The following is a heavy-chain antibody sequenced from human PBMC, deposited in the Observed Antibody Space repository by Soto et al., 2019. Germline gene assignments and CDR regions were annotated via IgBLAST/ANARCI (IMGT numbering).Heavy chain of an antibody. CDR2: INSDGSST. D-gene: IGHD6-13*01. Sequence: GGSLRLSCAASGFTFSSYWMHWVRQAPGKGLVWVSRINSDGSSTSYADSVKGRFTISRDNAKNTLYLQMNSLRAEDTAVYYWARAVAADPNWFDPWGQGTRVTVAS. CDR3: ARAVAADPNWFDP. V-gene: IGHV3-74*01. J-gene: IGHJ5*02. CDR1: GFTFSSYW.